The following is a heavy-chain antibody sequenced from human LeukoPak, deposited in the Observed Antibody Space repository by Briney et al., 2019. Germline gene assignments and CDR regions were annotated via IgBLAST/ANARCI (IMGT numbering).Heavy chain of an antibody. D-gene: IGHD3-16*01. V-gene: IGHV1-18*01. CDR2: ISAYNGNT. J-gene: IGHJ5*02. Sequence: ASVKVSCKASGYTFTSYVISWVRQAPGQGLEWMGWISAYNGNTNYAQKLQGRVTMTTDTSTSTAYMELRSLRSDDTAVYYCARDYDYVWGISNWFDPWGQGTLVTVSS. CDR3: ARDYDYVWGISNWFDP. CDR1: GYTFTSYV.